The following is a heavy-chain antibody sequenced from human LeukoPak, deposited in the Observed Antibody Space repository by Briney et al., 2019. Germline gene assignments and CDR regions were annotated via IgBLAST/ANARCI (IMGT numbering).Heavy chain of an antibody. V-gene: IGHV4-39*01. CDR1: GGSISSSSYY. CDR2: IYYSGST. D-gene: IGHD3-10*01. J-gene: IGHJ4*02. CDR3: ARLGDGTLLWFGELIVDY. Sequence: SETLSLTCTVSGGSISSSSYYWGWIRQPPGKGLEWIGSIYYSGSTYYNPSLKSRVTISVDTSKNQFSLKLSSVTAADTAVYYCARLGDGTLLWFGELIVDYWGQGTLVTVSS.